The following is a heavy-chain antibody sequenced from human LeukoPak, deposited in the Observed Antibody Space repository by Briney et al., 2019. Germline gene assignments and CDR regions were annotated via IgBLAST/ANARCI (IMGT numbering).Heavy chain of an antibody. CDR2: ISTSGGGI. CDR3: AKDGFDYYDSSGYYYFDY. J-gene: IGHJ4*02. V-gene: IGHV3-23*01. Sequence: GGSLRLSCAASGFTFSNYAMSWVRQAPGKGLEWVSGISTSGGGIYYADSVKGRFTISGDNSKNTLYLQMHSLRAEDTAVYYCAKDGFDYYDSSGYYYFDYWGQGTLVTVSS. CDR1: GFTFSNYA. D-gene: IGHD3-22*01.